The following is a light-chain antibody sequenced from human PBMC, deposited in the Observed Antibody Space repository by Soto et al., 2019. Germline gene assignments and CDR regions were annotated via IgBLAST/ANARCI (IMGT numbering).Light chain of an antibody. V-gene: IGKV1-39*01. CDR3: QQSHGIPYT. CDR2: AAS. CDR1: QTISTY. Sequence: DIQMTQSPSSLSASVGDRVTITCRASQTISTYLNWYQQKPGKAPKLLIYAASTLQSGVPSRFSGSGSGTDFTITINSLQPEDFATYYCQQSHGIPYTFGPGTKLEIK. J-gene: IGKJ2*01.